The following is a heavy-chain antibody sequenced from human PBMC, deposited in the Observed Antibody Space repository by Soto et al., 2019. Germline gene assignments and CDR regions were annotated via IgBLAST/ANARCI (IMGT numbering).Heavy chain of an antibody. CDR1: GYTFTGYY. V-gene: IGHV1-2*02. CDR3: AKEGAIVAAGTRVYLYNAMDV. CDR2: INPNSGDT. D-gene: IGHD1-26*01. J-gene: IGHJ6*02. Sequence: ASVKVSCKASGYTFTGYYVHWVRQAPGQGLEWMGWINPNSGDTYLAQRLQGRVTMNRDTSIGTAYMELRGLTSDDTAEYYCAKEGAIVAAGTRVYLYNAMDVWGQGTTVTVSS.